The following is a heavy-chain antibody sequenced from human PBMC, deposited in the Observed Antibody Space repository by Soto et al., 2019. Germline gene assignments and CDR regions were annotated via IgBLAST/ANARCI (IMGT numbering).Heavy chain of an antibody. CDR1: GFTFSSYE. V-gene: IGHV3-48*03. J-gene: IGHJ5*02. D-gene: IGHD6-6*01. CDR2: ISSSGSTI. CDR3: ARARIAARPRFDP. Sequence: GGSLRLSCAASGFTFSSYEMNWVRQAPGKGLEWVSYISSSGSTIYYADSVKGRFTISRDNAKNSLYLQMNSLRAEYTAVYYCARARIAARPRFDPWGQGTLVTVSS.